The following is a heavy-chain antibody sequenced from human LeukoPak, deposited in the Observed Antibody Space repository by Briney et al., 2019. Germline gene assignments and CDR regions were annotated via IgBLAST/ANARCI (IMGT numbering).Heavy chain of an antibody. V-gene: IGHV3-23*01. Sequence: GGSLRLSCAASGFTFSSYAMSWVRQAPGKGLEWVSAISGSGGSTYYADSVKGRFTISRDNSKSTLYLQMNSLRAEDTAVYYCARALTIFGVVIRYYYYYGMDVWGQGTTVTVSS. CDR3: ARALTIFGVVIRYYYYYGMDV. J-gene: IGHJ6*02. CDR1: GFTFSSYA. CDR2: ISGSGGST. D-gene: IGHD3-3*01.